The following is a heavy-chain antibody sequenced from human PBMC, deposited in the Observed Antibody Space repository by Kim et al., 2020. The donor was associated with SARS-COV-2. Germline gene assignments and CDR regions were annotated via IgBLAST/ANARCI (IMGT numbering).Heavy chain of an antibody. CDR2: VDTSGGST. Sequence: GGSLRLSCAASGFRFRNYWMNWVRQAPGEGLHWVSRVDTSGGSTTYADPVKGRFTISRDNAQNALYLQMNRLRGDDTAVYYCAFSAPIIRCTLILLHWGRRTLDSVSS. J-gene: IGHJ4*02. CDR1: GFRFRNYW. D-gene: IGHD2-15*01. CDR3: AFSAPIIRCTLILLH. V-gene: IGHV3-74*01.